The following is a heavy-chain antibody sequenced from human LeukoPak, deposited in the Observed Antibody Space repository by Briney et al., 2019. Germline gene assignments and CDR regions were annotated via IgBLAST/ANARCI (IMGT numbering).Heavy chain of an antibody. Sequence: PSETLSLTCTVSGGSISSYYWSWIRQPPGKGLEWIGYIYYSGSTNYNPSLKSRVTISVDTSKNQFSLKLSSVTAADTAVYYCARDLEEDYGGAFDIWGQGTMVTVSS. CDR2: IYYSGST. D-gene: IGHD4-17*01. CDR3: ARDLEEDYGGAFDI. CDR1: GGSISSYY. V-gene: IGHV4-59*01. J-gene: IGHJ3*02.